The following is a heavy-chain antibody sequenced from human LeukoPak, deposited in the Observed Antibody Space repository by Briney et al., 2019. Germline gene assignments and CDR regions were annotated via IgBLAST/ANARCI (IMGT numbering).Heavy chain of an antibody. Sequence: RGGSLRLSCAASGFTFSSYDMHWVRQAPGKGLEYVSSINGNGGSTYYAASVKGRFTISRDPLKDTLYLQMGSVTNEDTAVYHCARGGLEGPWSGYNAPDYWGQGTLVTVSS. CDR2: INGNGGST. V-gene: IGHV3-64*02. CDR3: ARGGLEGPWSGYNAPDY. CDR1: GFTFSSYD. D-gene: IGHD3-3*01. J-gene: IGHJ4*02.